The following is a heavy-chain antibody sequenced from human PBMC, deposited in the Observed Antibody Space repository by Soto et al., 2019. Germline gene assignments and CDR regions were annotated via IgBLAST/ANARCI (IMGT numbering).Heavy chain of an antibody. V-gene: IGHV4-59*12. J-gene: IGHJ5*02. CDR2: IYYSGST. D-gene: IGHD3-10*01. CDR3: ARGLATYYYGSGTDQRRVFDP. Sequence: PSETLSLTCTVSGGSISSYYWSWIRQPPGKGLEWIGYIYYSGSTNYNPSLKSRVTISVDTSKNQFSLKLSSVTAADTAVYYCARGLATYYYGSGTDQRRVFDPWGQGTLVTVPQ. CDR1: GGSISSYY.